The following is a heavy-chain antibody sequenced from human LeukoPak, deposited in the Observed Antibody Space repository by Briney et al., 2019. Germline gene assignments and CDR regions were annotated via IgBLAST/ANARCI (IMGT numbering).Heavy chain of an antibody. CDR1: GGSISSYY. CDR3: VRGGTVGTTARIPLFDY. Sequence: PSETLSLTCTISGGSISSYYWSWVRQPPGKGLEWIGYIYYSGSTNYNPSLKSRVTMSVDTSKNQFSLKLSSVTAADTAVYYCVRGGTVGTTARIPLFDYWGQGTLVTVSS. J-gene: IGHJ4*02. D-gene: IGHD1-26*01. V-gene: IGHV4-59*01. CDR2: IYYSGST.